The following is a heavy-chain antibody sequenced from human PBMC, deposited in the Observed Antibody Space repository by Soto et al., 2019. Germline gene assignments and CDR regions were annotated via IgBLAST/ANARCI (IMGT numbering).Heavy chain of an antibody. Sequence: GSLRLSCAASGFTFSSYGMHWVRQAPGKGLEWVAPISYDGSNKYYTDSVKGRFTISRDNSKNTLYLQMNSLIAEDTAVYYCAKDPATYDSSGYYFPYWGQGTLVTVSS. CDR3: AKDPATYDSSGYYFPY. D-gene: IGHD3-22*01. CDR2: ISYDGSNK. CDR1: GFTFSSYG. J-gene: IGHJ4*02. V-gene: IGHV3-30*18.